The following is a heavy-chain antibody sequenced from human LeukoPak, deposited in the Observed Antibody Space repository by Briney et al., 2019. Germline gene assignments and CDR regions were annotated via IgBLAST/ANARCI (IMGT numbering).Heavy chain of an antibody. CDR1: GFTVSSNY. CDR2: IYSGGST. CDR3: AMTTVAGTFDY. J-gene: IGHJ4*02. D-gene: IGHD6-19*01. V-gene: IGHV3-53*01. Sequence: GGSLRLSCAASGFTVSSNYMSWVREAPGKGLEWVSVIYSGGSTYYADSVKGRFTISRDNSKNTLYLQMNSLRAEDTAVYYCAMTTVAGTFDYWGQGTLVTVSS.